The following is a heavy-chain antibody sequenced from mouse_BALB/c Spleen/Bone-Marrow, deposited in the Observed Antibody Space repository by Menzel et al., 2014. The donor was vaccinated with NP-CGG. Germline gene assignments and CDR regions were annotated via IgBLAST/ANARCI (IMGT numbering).Heavy chain of an antibody. D-gene: IGHD2-2*01. CDR1: GYTYTSYY. J-gene: IGHJ3*01. CDR3: TTSRGYNWFAY. Sequence: QVQLQQSGAELVKPGASVKLSCKASGYTYTSYYMYWEKQRPGQGLEWIGEINPSNGGADFNEKFKIKATLTVDKSSSTAFMQLSILSSEDSAIYYCTTSRGYNWFAYWCQGTLVTVSA. CDR2: INPSNGGA. V-gene: IGHV1-53*01.